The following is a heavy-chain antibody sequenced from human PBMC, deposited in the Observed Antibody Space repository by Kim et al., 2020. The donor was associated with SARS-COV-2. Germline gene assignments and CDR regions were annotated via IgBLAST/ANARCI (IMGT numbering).Heavy chain of an antibody. Sequence: ASVKVSCKASGYTFTSYAMNWVRQAPGQGLEWMGWINTNTGNPTYAQGFTGRFVFSLDTSVSTAYLQISSLKAEDTAVYYCARDMSHTIFGVLITPYYFDYWGQGTLVTVSS. CDR1: GYTFTSYA. J-gene: IGHJ4*02. CDR3: ARDMSHTIFGVLITPYYFDY. CDR2: INTNTGNP. V-gene: IGHV7-4-1*02. D-gene: IGHD3-3*01.